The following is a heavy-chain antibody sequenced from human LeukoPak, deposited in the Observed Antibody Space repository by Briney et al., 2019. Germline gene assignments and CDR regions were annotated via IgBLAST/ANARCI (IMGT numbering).Heavy chain of an antibody. D-gene: IGHD4-17*01. J-gene: IGHJ5*02. CDR2: IRSKANNYAT. V-gene: IGHV3-73*01. CDR1: GFTFSGSA. CDR3: TNGDYDWFDT. Sequence: GGSLRLSCAASGFTFSGSAMHWVRQASGKGLEWVGRIRSKANNYATAYAASVKCRFTISRDDSENTAYLQMNSLKTEDTAVYYCTNGDYDWFDTWGQGTLVTVSS.